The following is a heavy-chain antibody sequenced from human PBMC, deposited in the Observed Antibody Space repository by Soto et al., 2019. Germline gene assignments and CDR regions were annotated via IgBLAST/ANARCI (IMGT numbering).Heavy chain of an antibody. J-gene: IGHJ4*02. CDR2: ISSSSYI. CDR1: GFTFSSYS. Sequence: EVQLVESGGGLVKPGGSLRLSCAASGFTFSSYSMNWVRQAPGKGLEWVSSISSSSYIYYADSVKGRFTISRDNAKNSLYLQMNSLRAEDTAVYYCARDRDECSGGSCYRFDYWGQGTLVTVSS. CDR3: ARDRDECSGGSCYRFDY. D-gene: IGHD2-15*01. V-gene: IGHV3-21*01.